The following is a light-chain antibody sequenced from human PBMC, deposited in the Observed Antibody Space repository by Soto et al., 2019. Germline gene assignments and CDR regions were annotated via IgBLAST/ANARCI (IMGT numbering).Light chain of an antibody. J-gene: IGLJ1*01. CDR3: CSYVGSFTYV. V-gene: IGLV1-40*01. CDR1: SSNIGAGYD. Sequence: QSVLTQPPSVSGAPGQRVTISCTGSSSNIGAGYDVHWYQQLPGTAPKVLIYANSHRPSGVPDRVSGSQSGTSASLTITGLQAEDEADYFCCSYVGSFTYVFGTRTKVTV. CDR2: ANS.